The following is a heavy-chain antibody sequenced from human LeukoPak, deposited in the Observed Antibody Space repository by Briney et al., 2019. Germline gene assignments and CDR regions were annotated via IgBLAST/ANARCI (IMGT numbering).Heavy chain of an antibody. Sequence: GGSLRLSCAASGFTFSDYYMSWIRQAPGKGLEWVSYISSSGSTIYYADSVKGRFTISRDNAKNSLYLQMNSLRAEDTAVYYCAREVTVDTAPLVDPWGQGTLVTVSS. CDR3: AREVTVDTAPLVDP. D-gene: IGHD5-18*01. V-gene: IGHV3-11*01. J-gene: IGHJ5*02. CDR2: ISSSGSTI. CDR1: GFTFSDYY.